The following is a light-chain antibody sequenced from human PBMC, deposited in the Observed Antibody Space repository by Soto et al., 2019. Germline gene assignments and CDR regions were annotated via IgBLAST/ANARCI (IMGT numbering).Light chain of an antibody. Sequence: LKNPAYVTGFHGQAITIFNNKTSSTVGGFNVVSWYQQHPGKAPKVIIYEGIKRPSGVSNRFSGSNSGSTASLTISGLQAEDEADYCCCSYVGATTYVFGTGTKVTVL. CDR3: CSYVGATTYV. CDR1: SSTVGGFNV. V-gene: IGLV2-23*01. J-gene: IGLJ1*01. CDR2: EGI.